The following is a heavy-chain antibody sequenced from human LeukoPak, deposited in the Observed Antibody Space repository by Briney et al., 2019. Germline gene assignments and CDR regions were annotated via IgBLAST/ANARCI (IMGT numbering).Heavy chain of an antibody. CDR1: GGSFSGYY. V-gene: IGHV4-34*01. D-gene: IGHD2-2*01. J-gene: IGHJ5*02. CDR2: INHSGST. CDR3: ARESLRDSSTSSLVDP. Sequence: SETLSLTCAVYGGSFSGYYWSWIRQPPGKGLEWIGEINHSGSTNYNPSLKSRVTISVDTSKNQFPLKLSSVTAADTAVYYCARESLRDSSTSSLVDPWGQGTLVTVSS.